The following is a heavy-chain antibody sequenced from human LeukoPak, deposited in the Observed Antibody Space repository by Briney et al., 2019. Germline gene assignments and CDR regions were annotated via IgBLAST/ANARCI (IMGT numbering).Heavy chain of an antibody. J-gene: IGHJ3*02. D-gene: IGHD1-26*01. CDR2: INPNSGGT. CDR1: GYTFTGYY. Sequence: ASVKVSCKASGYTFTGYYMHWVRQAPGQGLEWMGWINPNSGGTNYAQKFQGRVTMTRDTSISTAYMGLSGLRSDDTAVYYCARGIVGATRAFDIWGQGTMVTVSS. CDR3: ARGIVGATRAFDI. V-gene: IGHV1-2*02.